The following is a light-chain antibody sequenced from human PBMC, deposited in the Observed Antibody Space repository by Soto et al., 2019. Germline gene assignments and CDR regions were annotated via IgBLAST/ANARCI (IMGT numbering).Light chain of an antibody. CDR1: QSVSTN. CDR2: AAS. CDR3: QEYSKWPLFT. V-gene: IGKV3-15*01. J-gene: IGKJ3*01. Sequence: ERVVTQSPGILSVSPGDRATLSCRASQSVSTNLAWYQQKPGQAPTLLIYAASTRATGIPARFTGSGSGTDFTLTISSLQSEDFAVYYCQEYSKWPLFTFGPGTRVDIK.